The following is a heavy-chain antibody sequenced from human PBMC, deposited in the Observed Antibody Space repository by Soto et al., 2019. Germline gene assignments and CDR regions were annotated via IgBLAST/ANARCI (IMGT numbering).Heavy chain of an antibody. Sequence: GGSLRLSCAASGFTCSSYWMHWVRQAPGKGLVWVSRINSDGSSTSYADSVKGRFTISRDNAKNTLYLQMNSLRAEDTAMYYCARERVHIDYYGMDVWGQGTTVTVSS. CDR3: ARERVHIDYYGMDV. CDR2: INSDGSST. J-gene: IGHJ6*02. CDR1: GFTCSSYW. V-gene: IGHV3-74*01.